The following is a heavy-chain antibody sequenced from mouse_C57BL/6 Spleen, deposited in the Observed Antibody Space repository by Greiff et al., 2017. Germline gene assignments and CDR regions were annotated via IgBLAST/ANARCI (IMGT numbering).Heavy chain of an antibody. CDR1: GYTFTSYW. V-gene: IGHV1-50*01. Sequence: VKLQQPGAELVKPGASVKLSCKASGYTFTSYWMQWVKQRPGQGLEWIGEIDPSDSYTNYNQKFKGKATLTVDTSSSTAYMQLSSLTSGDSAVYYCAKRVYGSLYAMDYWGQGTSVTVSS. D-gene: IGHD1-1*01. CDR3: AKRVYGSLYAMDY. CDR2: IDPSDSYT. J-gene: IGHJ4*01.